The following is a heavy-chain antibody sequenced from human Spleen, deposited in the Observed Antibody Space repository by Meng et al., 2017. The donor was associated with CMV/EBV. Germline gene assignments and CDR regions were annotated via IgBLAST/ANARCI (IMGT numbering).Heavy chain of an antibody. D-gene: IGHD5-24*01. J-gene: IGHJ4*02. Sequence: GSISSSSYYWGWLRQPPGKGLECIGSIYYSGSTYYNPSLKSRVTISVDTSKNQFSLKLSSVTAADTAVYYCARQGREMATIPGYFDYWGQGTLVTVSS. CDR2: IYYSGST. CDR3: ARQGREMATIPGYFDY. V-gene: IGHV4-39*01. CDR1: GSISSSSYY.